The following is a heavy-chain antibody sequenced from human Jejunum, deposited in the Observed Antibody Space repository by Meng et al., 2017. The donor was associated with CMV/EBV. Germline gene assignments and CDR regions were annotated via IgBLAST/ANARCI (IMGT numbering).Heavy chain of an antibody. Sequence: TYRINCVRQAPAKGLEWVSLISSSSNYKYYPDSVKGRFTLSRDNSANSLYLQMNSLRAEDTGIYYCARGRKSCNKVNCHPYYFDYWGQGARVTVSS. D-gene: IGHD2/OR15-2a*01. CDR1: TYR. CDR3: ARGRKSCNKVNCHPYYFDY. CDR2: ISSSSNYK. V-gene: IGHV3-21*01. J-gene: IGHJ4*02.